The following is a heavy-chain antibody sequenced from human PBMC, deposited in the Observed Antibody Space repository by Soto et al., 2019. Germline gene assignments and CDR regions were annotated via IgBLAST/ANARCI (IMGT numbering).Heavy chain of an antibody. D-gene: IGHD4-17*01. CDR2: ISSDGNNK. J-gene: IGHJ5*02. CDR3: AKDLLPNTVTTCGS. V-gene: IGHV3-30*18. CDR1: GFTFDIHG. Sequence: QVQLVESGGGAVQPGRSLRLSCAASGFTFDIHGMHWVRQAPGKGLEWVAVISSDGNNKYYADSVKGRFTISRDNFNNILYLQMSSLRAEDTAVYYCAKDLLPNTVTTCGSWGQGTLVTVSS.